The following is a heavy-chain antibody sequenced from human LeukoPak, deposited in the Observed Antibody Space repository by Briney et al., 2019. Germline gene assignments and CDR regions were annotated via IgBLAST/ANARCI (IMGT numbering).Heavy chain of an antibody. CDR1: GFTFSNFA. Sequence: GGSLRLSCAASGFTFSNFAMMWVRQAPGTGLQWVSTITGYGATFYADSVRGRFTISRDNSKNTLFLQMNSLRAEDTATYFCVKRPSESCSNGGCYFDSWGQGTLVTVSS. V-gene: IGHV3-23*01. J-gene: IGHJ4*02. D-gene: IGHD2-8*01. CDR3: VKRPSESCSNGGCYFDS. CDR2: ITGYGAT.